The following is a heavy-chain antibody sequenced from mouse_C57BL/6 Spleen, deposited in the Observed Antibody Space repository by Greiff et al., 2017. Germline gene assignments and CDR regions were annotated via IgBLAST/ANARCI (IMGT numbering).Heavy chain of an antibody. V-gene: IGHV5-6*01. J-gene: IGHJ2*01. CDR3: ARHEETGTYYFDD. D-gene: IGHD4-1*01. CDR1: GFTFSSYG. Sequence: EVKLMESGGDLVKPGGSLKLSCAASGFTFSSYGMSWVRQTPDKRLEWVATISSGGSYTYYPDSVKGRFTISRDNAKNTLYLQMSSLKSEDTAMYYCARHEETGTYYFDDWGQGTTLTVSS. CDR2: ISSGGSYT.